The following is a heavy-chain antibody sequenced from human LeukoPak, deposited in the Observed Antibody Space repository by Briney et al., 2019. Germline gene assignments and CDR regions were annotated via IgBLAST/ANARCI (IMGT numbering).Heavy chain of an antibody. D-gene: IGHD6-25*01. V-gene: IGHV4-39*02. CDR1: GDSISRSTYY. CDR3: ARSSGTGTFSY. CDR2: VYYGRSP. Sequence: SETLSLTCTVSGDSISRSTYYWAWIRQPPGKGLEWIGSVYYGRSPYFNPSLESRATTSVDTSKNHFSLKMSSVTAADTAVYYCARSSGTGTFSYWGQGTLVTVSS. J-gene: IGHJ4*02.